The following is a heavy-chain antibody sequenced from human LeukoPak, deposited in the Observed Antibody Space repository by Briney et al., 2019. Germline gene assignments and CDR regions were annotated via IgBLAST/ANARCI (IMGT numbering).Heavy chain of an antibody. J-gene: IGHJ3*02. CDR1: GGTFSSYT. CDR2: VLPLLGTP. Sequence: SVKVSCKAYGGTFSSYTVGWVRQAPGQGLEWMGGVLPLLGTPSYAQKFQGRLTLTTDESTSTVYLELSSLRSADTAVYYCARAQGNDAFDIWGQGTMVTVSS. V-gene: IGHV1-69*16. D-gene: IGHD3-10*01. CDR3: ARAQGNDAFDI.